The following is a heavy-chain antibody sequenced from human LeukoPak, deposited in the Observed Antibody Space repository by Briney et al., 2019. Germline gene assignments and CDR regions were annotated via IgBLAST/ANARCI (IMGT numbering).Heavy chain of an antibody. D-gene: IGHD3-22*01. J-gene: IGHJ4*02. V-gene: IGHV3-23*01. Sequence: GGSPRLSCAASGFTFSSYAMCWVRQAPGRGLEGVSTISGSGGSTYYADSVKGRFTISRDNSKNTLYLQMKSLSAEDTAVYYCLIVVVITGINYWGQGTLVTVSS. CDR3: LIVVVITGINY. CDR1: GFTFSSYA. CDR2: ISGSGGST.